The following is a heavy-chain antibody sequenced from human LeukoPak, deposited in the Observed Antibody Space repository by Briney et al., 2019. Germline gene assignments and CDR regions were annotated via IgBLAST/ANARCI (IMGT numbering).Heavy chain of an antibody. CDR1: GFTFSSYS. J-gene: IGHJ4*01. CDR2: ISGTSTTI. D-gene: IGHD5-12*01. CDR3: ARDVRWLRFLFEY. V-gene: IGHV3-48*02. Sequence: GGSLRLSCAASGFTFSSYSMNWVRQAPGKGLVWVSYISGTSTTIYYADSVKGRFTITRDNAKNSLYLQMNSLRNDDTAVYYCARDVRWLRFLFEYWGQEPWSPSPQ.